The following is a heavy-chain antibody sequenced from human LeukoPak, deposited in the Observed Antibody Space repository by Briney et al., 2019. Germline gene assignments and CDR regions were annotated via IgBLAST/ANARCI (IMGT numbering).Heavy chain of an antibody. D-gene: IGHD5-12*01. Sequence: SETLSLTCTVSGGSISSYYWSWIRQPPGKGLEWIGYIYYSGSTNYNPSLKSRVTISVDTSKNQFSLRLSSVTAADTAVYYCARGGASSRWLNSRGQGTLVTVSS. V-gene: IGHV4-59*01. CDR1: GGSISSYY. J-gene: IGHJ5*01. CDR2: IYYSGST. CDR3: ARGGASSRWLNS.